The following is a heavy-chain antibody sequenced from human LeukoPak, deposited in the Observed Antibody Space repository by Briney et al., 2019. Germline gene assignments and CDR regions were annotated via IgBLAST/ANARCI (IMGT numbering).Heavy chain of an antibody. V-gene: IGHV3-64D*06. J-gene: IGHJ4*02. Sequence: TGGSLRLSCSASGFTFSRYAMHWVRQAPGKGLEYVSAISSNGGSTYYADSVKGRFTISRDNSKNTPYLQMSSLRAEDTAVYYCVKDGSGSYYTYYFDYWGQGTLVTVSS. CDR3: VKDGSGSYYTYYFDY. CDR2: ISSNGGST. CDR1: GFTFSRYA. D-gene: IGHD3-10*01.